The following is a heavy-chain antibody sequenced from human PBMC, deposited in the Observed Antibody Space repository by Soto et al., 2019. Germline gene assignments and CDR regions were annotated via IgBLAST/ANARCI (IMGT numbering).Heavy chain of an antibody. Sequence: QVQLQESGPGLVKPSETLSLICTVSGDSLSDYYWTWIRQPPGKGLEWIGHIYYRGSTSYSPSLKSRVTISVDTSKNQFSLNLKSVTAADMAVYYCARGYWGFITSSFYFDLWGQGTLVTVSS. V-gene: IGHV4-59*01. CDR2: IYYRGST. D-gene: IGHD3-10*01. J-gene: IGHJ4*02. CDR1: GDSLSDYY. CDR3: ARGYWGFITSSFYFDL.